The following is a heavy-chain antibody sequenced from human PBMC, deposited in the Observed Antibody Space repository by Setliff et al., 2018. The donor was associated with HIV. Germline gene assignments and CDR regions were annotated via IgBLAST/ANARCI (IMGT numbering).Heavy chain of an antibody. CDR1: GFTFSSYS. CDR3: ARDEALLQFLEWLPDDYYYYYYMDV. D-gene: IGHD3-3*01. V-gene: IGHV3-21*01. CDR2: ISGSSSYI. J-gene: IGHJ6*03. Sequence: GGSLRLSCAASGFTFSSYSMNWVRQAPGKGLEWVSSISGSSSYIYYADSVKGRFTISRDNAKNSLYLQMNSLRAEDTAVYYCARDEALLQFLEWLPDDYYYYYYMDVWGKGTTVTVSS.